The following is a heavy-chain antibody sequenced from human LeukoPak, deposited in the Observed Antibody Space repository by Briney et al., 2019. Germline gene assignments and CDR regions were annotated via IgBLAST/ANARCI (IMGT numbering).Heavy chain of an antibody. J-gene: IGHJ6*02. CDR1: GYTFTSYG. Sequence: ASVKVSCKASGYTFTSYGISWVRQAPGQGLEWMGWISAYNGNTNYAQKLQGRVTMTTDKSTSPAYMEPRSLRSDDTAVYYCARDNPNLGVTMVRGVIRRFDDYGDYGIYYGMDVWGQGTTVTVSS. CDR3: ARDNPNLGVTMVRGVIRRFDDYGDYGIYYGMDV. D-gene: IGHD3-10*01. V-gene: IGHV1-18*01. CDR2: ISAYNGNT.